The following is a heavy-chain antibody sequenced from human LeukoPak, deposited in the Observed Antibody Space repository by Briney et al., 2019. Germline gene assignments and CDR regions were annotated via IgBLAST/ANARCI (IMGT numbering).Heavy chain of an antibody. Sequence: GRSLRLPCAASGFTFRSYGMHWVRQAQGKGLEWVAVISYDGSNKYYADSVKGRFTISRDNSKKTLYLQMNSLRAEDTAVYYCAKDKGITMVRGVTRSVGMDVWGQGTTVTVSS. CDR1: GFTFRSYG. V-gene: IGHV3-30*18. J-gene: IGHJ6*02. CDR3: AKDKGITMVRGVTRSVGMDV. CDR2: ISYDGSNK. D-gene: IGHD3-10*01.